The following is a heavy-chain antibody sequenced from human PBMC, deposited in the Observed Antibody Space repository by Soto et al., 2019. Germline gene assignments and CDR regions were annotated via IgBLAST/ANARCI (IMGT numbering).Heavy chain of an antibody. CDR3: ATTPLGESVYYYYYGMGV. D-gene: IGHD3-16*01. Sequence: QVQLVQSGAEVKKPGASVKVSCKASGYTFTSYDISWVRQATGQGLEWMGWMSPNSGNSGYTQKFQGRVTMTRNTAINPAYGELSSLKSEDTAVYYCATTPLGESVYYYYYGMGVWGQGTTVTVSS. CDR2: MSPNSGNS. J-gene: IGHJ6*02. V-gene: IGHV1-8*01. CDR1: GYTFTSYD.